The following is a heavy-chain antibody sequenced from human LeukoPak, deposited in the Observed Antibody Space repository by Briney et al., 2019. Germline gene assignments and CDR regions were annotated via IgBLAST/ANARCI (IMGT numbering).Heavy chain of an antibody. CDR1: GFTVSYNY. CDR2: ISGSGGST. Sequence: PGGSLRLSCAASGFTVSYNYMNWVRQAPGRGLEWVSAISGSGGSTYYADSVKGRFTISRDNSKNTLYLQMNSLRAEDTAVYYCAKDLAGSGSYSFDYWGQGTLVTVSS. CDR3: AKDLAGSGSYSFDY. V-gene: IGHV3-23*01. D-gene: IGHD1-26*01. J-gene: IGHJ4*02.